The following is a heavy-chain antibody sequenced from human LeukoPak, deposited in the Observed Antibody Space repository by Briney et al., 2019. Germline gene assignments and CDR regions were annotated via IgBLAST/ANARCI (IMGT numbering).Heavy chain of an antibody. CDR1: GFTFSTFA. J-gene: IGHJ5*02. CDR2: IFPSGGEI. D-gene: IGHD3-10*01. Sequence: PGGSLRLSCAASGFTFSTFAMIWVRQPPGKGLEWVSSIFPSGGEIHYADSVRGRFTISRDNSKSTLYLQMNSLRAEDTAVYYCARPGSPRGGVRGGNWFDPWGQGTLVTVSS. CDR3: ARPGSPRGGVRGGNWFDP. V-gene: IGHV3-23*01.